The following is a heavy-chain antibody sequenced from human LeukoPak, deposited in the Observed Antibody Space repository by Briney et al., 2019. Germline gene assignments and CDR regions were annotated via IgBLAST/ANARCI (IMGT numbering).Heavy chain of an antibody. CDR1: GLTFNSFS. CDR2: ISESSLSK. Sequence: GGSLRLSCAVSGLTFNSFSMNWVRPAPGKGLEWVAHISESSLSKHYADSVRGRFTVSRDNGKNSLYLQMNSLRAEDTGVYYCARDGGGPDAYDIWGQGTMVTVSS. J-gene: IGHJ3*02. V-gene: IGHV3-48*01. CDR3: ARDGGGPDAYDI.